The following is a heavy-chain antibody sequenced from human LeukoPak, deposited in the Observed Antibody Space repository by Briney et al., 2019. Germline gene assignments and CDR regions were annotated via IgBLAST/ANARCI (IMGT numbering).Heavy chain of an antibody. CDR1: GFTFDDYA. V-gene: IGHV3-9*01. CDR2: ISWNSGSI. Sequence: GGSLRLSCVASGFTFDDYAMHWVRQAPGKGLEWVSGISWNSGSIGYADSVKGRFTISRDNAKNSLYLQMNSLRAEDTALYYCAKDVNYYDSSGFDYWGQGTLVTVSS. CDR3: AKDVNYYDSSGFDY. J-gene: IGHJ4*02. D-gene: IGHD3-22*01.